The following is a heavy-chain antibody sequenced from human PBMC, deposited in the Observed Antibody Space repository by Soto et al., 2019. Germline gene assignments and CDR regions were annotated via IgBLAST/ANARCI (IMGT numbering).Heavy chain of an antibody. D-gene: IGHD3-10*01. CDR2: IYYSGST. CDR1: GGSISSYY. Sequence: SETLSLTCTVSGGSISSYYWSWIRQPPGKGLEWIGYIYYSGSTNYNPSLKSRVTISVDTSKNQFSLKLSSVTAADTAVYYCARDRDWFDPWGQGTLVTVSS. CDR3: ARDRDWFDP. V-gene: IGHV4-59*01. J-gene: IGHJ5*02.